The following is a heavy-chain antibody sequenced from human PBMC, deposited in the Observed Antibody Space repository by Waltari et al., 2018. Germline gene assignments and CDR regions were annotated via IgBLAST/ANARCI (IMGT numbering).Heavy chain of an antibody. CDR2: IYHSGST. V-gene: IGHV4-38-2*01. CDR1: GYSISSGYY. J-gene: IGHJ4*02. CDR3: ARNYDSSGYYYGGIDY. Sequence: QVQLQESGPGLVKPSETLSLTCAVSGYSISSGYYWGWIRQPPGKGLEGIGSIYHSGSTYYNPSLKSRVTISVDTSKNQFSLKLSSVTAADTAVYYCARNYDSSGYYYGGIDYWGQGTLVTVSS. D-gene: IGHD3-22*01.